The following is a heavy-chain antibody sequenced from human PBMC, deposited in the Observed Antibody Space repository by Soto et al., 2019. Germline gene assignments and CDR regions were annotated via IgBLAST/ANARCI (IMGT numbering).Heavy chain of an antibody. Sequence: PGGSLRLSCAASGFTFSRYAMSWVRQAPGKGLQWVSTFSGTTGNTYYADSVKGRFTISRDNSKNTLFLQMNSLRAEDTAVYYCAKRGGTSYYFDYWGQGTLVTVSS. J-gene: IGHJ4*02. V-gene: IGHV3-23*01. CDR1: GFTFSRYA. CDR3: AKRGGTSYYFDY. CDR2: FSGTTGNT. D-gene: IGHD6-6*01.